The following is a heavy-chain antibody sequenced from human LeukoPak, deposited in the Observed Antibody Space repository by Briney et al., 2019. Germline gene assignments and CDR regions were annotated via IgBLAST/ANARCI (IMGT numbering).Heavy chain of an antibody. CDR1: GYTFTGYY. CDR3: ARDPYYDYVWGSYRHSPPGDAFDI. D-gene: IGHD3-16*02. J-gene: IGHJ3*02. Sequence: GASVKVSCKASGYTFTGYYMHWVRQAPGQGLEWMGWINPNSGGTNYAQKFQGRVTMTRDTSISTAYMELRSLRSDDTAVYYCARDPYYDYVWGSYRHSPPGDAFDIWGQGTMVTISS. CDR2: INPNSGGT. V-gene: IGHV1-2*02.